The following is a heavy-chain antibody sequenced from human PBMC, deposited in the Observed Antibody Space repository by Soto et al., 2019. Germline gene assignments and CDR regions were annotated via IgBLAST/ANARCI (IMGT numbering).Heavy chain of an antibody. CDR2: ISGSGGST. CDR1: GFTFSSYA. CDR3: AKDRDGELLPYYFDY. J-gene: IGHJ4*02. D-gene: IGHD1-26*01. Sequence: EVQLLESGGGLVQPGGSLRLSCAASGFTFSSYAMSWVRQAPGKGLEWVSAISGSGGSTYYADSVKGRFTISRGNSKNTLYLQMNSLRAEDTAVYYCAKDRDGELLPYYFDYWGQGTLVTVSS. V-gene: IGHV3-23*01.